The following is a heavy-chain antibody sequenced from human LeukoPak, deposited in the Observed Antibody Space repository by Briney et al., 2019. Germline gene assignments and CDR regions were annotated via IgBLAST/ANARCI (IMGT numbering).Heavy chain of an antibody. CDR1: GFTFRIYA. D-gene: IGHD3-22*01. V-gene: IGHV3-23*01. J-gene: IGHJ4*02. Sequence: GGSLRLSCAASGFTFRIYAMSWVRQAPGKGLEWGSSISSIGEYTYSEDSVKGRFTISRDNSKNTLYLQMNSLRAEDTALYYCPKDRPNYHESDGHYYRRDGDYWGQGTLVTVSS. CDR3: PKDRPNYHESDGHYYRRDGDY. CDR2: ISSIGEYT.